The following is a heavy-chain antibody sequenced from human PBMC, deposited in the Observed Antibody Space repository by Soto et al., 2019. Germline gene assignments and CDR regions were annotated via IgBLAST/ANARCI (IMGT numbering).Heavy chain of an antibody. J-gene: IGHJ4*02. V-gene: IGHV4-34*01. CDR1: GGSFSGYY. Sequence: SETLSLTCAVYGGSFSGYYWSWIRQPPGKGLEWIGEINHSGSTNYNPSIKSRVTISVDTSKNQFSLKLSFVSAAYTAVYYCARGYGSGSYWAYWGQGTLVTVS. D-gene: IGHD3-10*01. CDR2: INHSGST. CDR3: ARGYGSGSYWAY.